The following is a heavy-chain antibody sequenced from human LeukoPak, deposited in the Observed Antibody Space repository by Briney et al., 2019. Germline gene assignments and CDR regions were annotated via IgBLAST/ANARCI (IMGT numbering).Heavy chain of an antibody. V-gene: IGHV3-74*01. CDR3: ASTNISPSYYDILTGYYRGQYYYYYMDV. D-gene: IGHD3-9*01. J-gene: IGHJ6*03. Sequence: GGSLRLSCAASGFTFSSYWMHWVRQAPGKGLVWVSRINSDGCSTSYADSVKGRFTISRDNAKNTLYLQMNSLRAEDTAVYYCASTNISPSYYDILTGYYRGQYYYYYMDVWGKGTTVTISS. CDR2: INSDGCST. CDR1: GFTFSSYW.